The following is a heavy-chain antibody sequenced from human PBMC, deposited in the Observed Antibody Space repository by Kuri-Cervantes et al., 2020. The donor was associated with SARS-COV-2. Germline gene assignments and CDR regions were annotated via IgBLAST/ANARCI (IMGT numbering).Heavy chain of an antibody. Sequence: SQTLSLTCAVYGGSFSGYYWSWIRQPPGKGLEWIGEINHSGSTFYSPSLKSRVTMSIDTSRNQFSLRLSSVTAADTAVYYCARGGTTVPTSGAFDFWGQGTLVTVSS. V-gene: IGHV4-34*09. CDR2: INHSGST. D-gene: IGHD4-17*01. CDR3: ARGGTTVPTSGAFDF. J-gene: IGHJ3*01. CDR1: GGSFSGYY.